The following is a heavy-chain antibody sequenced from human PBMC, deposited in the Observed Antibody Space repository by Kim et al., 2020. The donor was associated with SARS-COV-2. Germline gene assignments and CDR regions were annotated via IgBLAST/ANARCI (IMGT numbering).Heavy chain of an antibody. V-gene: IGHV3-48*02. J-gene: IGHJ3*02. Sequence: IYDAASVKGRFTVSRDNRKQSLYLKMNSLTEDDTAVYFCTREGFGGIAFDIWGQGTTVTVSS. D-gene: IGHD3-10*01. CDR2: I. CDR3: TREGFGGIAFDI.